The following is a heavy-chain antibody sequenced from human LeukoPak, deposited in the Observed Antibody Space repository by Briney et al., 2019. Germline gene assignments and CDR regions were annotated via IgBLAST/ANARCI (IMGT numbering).Heavy chain of an antibody. V-gene: IGHV3-33*01. CDR2: LWYDGSNK. CDR3: AREGSSGFLFDY. Sequence: GGSLRLSCAASRFTFSSYGMHWVRQAPGKGLEWVAVLWYDGSNKYYADSVKGRFTISRDNSKNTLYLQMNSLRAEDTAVYYCAREGSSGFLFDYWGQGTLVTVSS. CDR1: RFTFSSYG. J-gene: IGHJ4*02. D-gene: IGHD6-19*01.